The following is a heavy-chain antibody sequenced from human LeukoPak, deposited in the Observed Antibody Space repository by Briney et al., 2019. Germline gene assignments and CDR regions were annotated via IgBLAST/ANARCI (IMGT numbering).Heavy chain of an antibody. V-gene: IGHV4-59*08. Sequence: SETLSLTCTVSGGSISSYYWSWIRQPPGKGLEWIGYIYYSGSTNYNPSLKSRVTISVDTSKNQFSLQLNSVTPGDTAVYYCAKGGKYSGRVFDCWGQGTLVTVSS. CDR1: GGSISSYY. CDR2: IYYSGST. CDR3: AKGGKYSGRVFDC. D-gene: IGHD1-26*01. J-gene: IGHJ4*02.